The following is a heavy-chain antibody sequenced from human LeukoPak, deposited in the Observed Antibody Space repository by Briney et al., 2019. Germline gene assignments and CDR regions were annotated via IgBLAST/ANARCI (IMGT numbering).Heavy chain of an antibody. CDR1: GFTFSSYA. J-gene: IGHJ4*02. CDR2: ISGSGGST. Sequence: GGSLRLSCAASGFTFSSYAMSWVRQAPGRGLEGVAAISGSGGSTYYADSVKGRFTISRDNSKNTLYLQMNSLTAEDTAVYSCPKERDGYSDYGGQGTLHSVSS. V-gene: IGHV3-23*01. CDR3: PKERDGYSDY. D-gene: IGHD5-24*01.